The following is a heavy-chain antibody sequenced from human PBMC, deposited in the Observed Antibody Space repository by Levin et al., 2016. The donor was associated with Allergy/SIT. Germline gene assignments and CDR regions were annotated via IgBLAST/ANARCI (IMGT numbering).Heavy chain of an antibody. Sequence: GESLKISCAASGFTFSSYSMNWVRQAPGKGLEWVSSISSSSSYVYYADSVKGRFTISRDNAKNSLYLQMNSLRAEDTAVYYCARGDVAAPPDYWGQGTLVTVSS. CDR2: ISSSSSYV. CDR3: ARGDVAAPPDY. V-gene: IGHV3-21*01. D-gene: IGHD6-6*01. CDR1: GFTFSSYS. J-gene: IGHJ4*02.